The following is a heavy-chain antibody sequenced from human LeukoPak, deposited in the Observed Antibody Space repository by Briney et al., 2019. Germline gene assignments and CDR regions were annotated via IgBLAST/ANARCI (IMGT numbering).Heavy chain of an antibody. CDR2: INAGNGNT. Sequence: ASVKVSCKASGYTFTSYGISWVRQAPGQGLEWMGWINAGNGNTKYSQKFQGRVTITRDTSASTAYMELNSLRSEDTAVYYCARDLLWFGELVDPWGQGTLVTVSS. CDR3: ARDLLWFGELVDP. D-gene: IGHD3-10*01. J-gene: IGHJ5*02. CDR1: GYTFTSYG. V-gene: IGHV1-3*01.